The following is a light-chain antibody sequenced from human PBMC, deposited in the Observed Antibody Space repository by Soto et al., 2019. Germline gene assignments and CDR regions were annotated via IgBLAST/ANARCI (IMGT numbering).Light chain of an antibody. J-gene: IGKJ3*01. CDR1: QSVNSN. CDR2: GAS. Sequence: ERVMTQSPANLSVSPGESATLFCRASQSVNSNLAWYQQKPGQAPRLLLYGASTRATGIPARFSGSQSGTEFTLTIRSLQSEDFAVYYCQQYDNWPPFTFGPGTKVDIK. V-gene: IGKV3-15*01. CDR3: QQYDNWPPFT.